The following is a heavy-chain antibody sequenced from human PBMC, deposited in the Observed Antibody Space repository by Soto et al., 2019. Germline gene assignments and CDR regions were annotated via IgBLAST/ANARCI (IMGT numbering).Heavy chain of an antibody. V-gene: IGHV3-7*03. CDR3: ARGTSHYNYVHVWY. CDR2: IKQDGREP. D-gene: IGHD3-16*01. J-gene: IGHJ4*02. CDR1: GFTFSSYW. Sequence: EVQLVESGGGLVQPGGSLRLSCAASGFTFSSYWMSWVRQAPGKALECVANIKQDGREPYYVYSVKGRFTISRDNANSALYLQMDSLGAEDTAVYDCARGTSHYNYVHVWYWGQGTHVIVSS.